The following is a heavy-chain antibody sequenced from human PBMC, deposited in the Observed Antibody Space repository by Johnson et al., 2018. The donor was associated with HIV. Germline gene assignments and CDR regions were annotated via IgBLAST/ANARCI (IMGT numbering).Heavy chain of an antibody. V-gene: IGHV3-30-3*01. D-gene: IGHD4-17*01. CDR3: AKGDYGDYEGSDAFDI. J-gene: IGHJ3*02. CDR1: GFTFSSYA. Sequence: QVQLVESGGGVVQPGRSLRLSCAASGFTFSSYAMHWVRQAPGKGLEWVAVISYDGSTKYYAGSVKGRFTISRDNSKNMLYLQMNSLRAEDTAVYYCAKGDYGDYEGSDAFDIWGQGTMVTVSS. CDR2: ISYDGSTK.